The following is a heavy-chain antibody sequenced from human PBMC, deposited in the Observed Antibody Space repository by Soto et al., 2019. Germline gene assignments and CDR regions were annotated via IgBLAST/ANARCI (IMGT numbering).Heavy chain of an antibody. CDR2: INSDGSST. CDR3: ARDMYYDSSGYYYDAFDI. D-gene: IGHD3-22*01. J-gene: IGHJ3*02. V-gene: IGHV3-74*01. CDR1: GFTFSSYW. Sequence: GGSLRLSCAASGFTFSSYWMHWVRQAPGKGLVWVSRINSDGSSTSYADSVKGRFTISRDNAKNTLYLQMNSLRAEDTAVYYCARDMYYDSSGYYYDAFDIWGQGTMVTVSS.